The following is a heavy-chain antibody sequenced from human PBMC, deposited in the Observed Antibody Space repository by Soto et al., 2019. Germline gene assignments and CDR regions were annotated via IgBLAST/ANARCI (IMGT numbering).Heavy chain of an antibody. J-gene: IGHJ4*02. CDR3: ARDPITMVRGVTIGTFDY. Sequence: QVQLVESGGGVVQPGRSLRLSCAASGFTFSSYGMHWVRQAPGKGLEWVAVIWYDGSNKYYADSVKGRFTISRDNSKNTLYLQMNSLRAEDTAVYYCARDPITMVRGVTIGTFDYWGQGTLVTVSS. CDR1: GFTFSSYG. D-gene: IGHD3-10*01. V-gene: IGHV3-33*01. CDR2: IWYDGSNK.